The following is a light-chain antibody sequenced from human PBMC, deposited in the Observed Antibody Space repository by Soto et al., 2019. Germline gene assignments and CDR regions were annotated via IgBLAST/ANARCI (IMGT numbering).Light chain of an antibody. V-gene: IGKV1-27*01. J-gene: IGKJ2*01. Sequence: DVQMTQSPSSLSASVGDRVTITCRASRDISSSLAWYQQKPGKVPKLLIYAASTLHAGVQSRFSGSGSGTFFTPTITSLQPEDVATYYCQKYNSAPNTFGRGTRLEIK. CDR2: AAS. CDR1: RDISSS. CDR3: QKYNSAPNT.